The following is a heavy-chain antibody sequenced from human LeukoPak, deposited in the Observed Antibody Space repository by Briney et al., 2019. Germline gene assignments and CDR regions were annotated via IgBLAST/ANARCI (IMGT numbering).Heavy chain of an antibody. Sequence: SQTLSLTCAISGDSVSSNSAAWNWIRQSPSRGLEWLGRTYYRSKWYNDHAVSVKSRITINPDTSKNQFSLQLNSVTPEDTAVYYCARGFEVHSSSARLLFDYWGQGTLVTVSS. V-gene: IGHV6-1*01. CDR3: ARGFEVHSSSARLLFDY. CDR1: GDSVSSNSAA. J-gene: IGHJ4*02. D-gene: IGHD6-6*01. CDR2: TYYRSKWYN.